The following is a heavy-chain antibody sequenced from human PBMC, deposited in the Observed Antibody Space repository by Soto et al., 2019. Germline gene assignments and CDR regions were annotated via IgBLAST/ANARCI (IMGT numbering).Heavy chain of an antibody. CDR3: ARERVRGVITPFDY. Sequence: PGGSLRLSCAASGFMFSTYWMSWVRQAPGKGLEWVANIKQDGSEKKYVDSVKGRFTISRDNAKNSLYLQMNSLRAEDTAVYYCARERVRGVITPFDYWGPGTLVTVSS. D-gene: IGHD3-10*01. V-gene: IGHV3-7*01. J-gene: IGHJ4*02. CDR1: GFMFSTYW. CDR2: IKQDGSEK.